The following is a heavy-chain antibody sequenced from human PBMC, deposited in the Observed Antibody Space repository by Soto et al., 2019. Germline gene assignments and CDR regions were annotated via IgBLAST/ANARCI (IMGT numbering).Heavy chain of an antibody. CDR3: ASSDSLGYCSGGSCYSFDY. CDR1: GFTFSSYI. CDR2: ISSSSSYI. V-gene: IGHV3-21*01. J-gene: IGHJ4*02. D-gene: IGHD2-15*01. Sequence: GSLRLSCAASGFTFSSYIINWVRQAPGKGLEWVSSISSSSSYIYYADSVKGRFTISRDNAKNSLYLQMNSLRAEDTAVYYCASSDSLGYCSGGSCYSFDYWGQGTLVTVSS.